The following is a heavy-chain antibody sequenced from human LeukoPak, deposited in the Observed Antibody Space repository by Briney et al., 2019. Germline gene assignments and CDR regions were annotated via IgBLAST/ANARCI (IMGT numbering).Heavy chain of an antibody. Sequence: PEGSLRLTCAAPGFTFSSDWMHWVRSTPGKGLVWVSRISGDGSSTTYAESVKGRFTISRDNAKNTLYLQMKSLRAEDTAGYYRDRGRLFDYWGKGTLVTVSS. V-gene: IGHV3-74*01. D-gene: IGHD6-6*01. J-gene: IGHJ4*02. CDR3: DRGRLFDY. CDR1: GFTFSSDW. CDR2: ISGDGSST.